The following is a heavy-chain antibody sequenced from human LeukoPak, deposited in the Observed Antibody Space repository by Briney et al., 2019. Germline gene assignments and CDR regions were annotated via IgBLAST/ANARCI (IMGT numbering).Heavy chain of an antibody. CDR1: GFTFSNYE. J-gene: IGHJ4*02. V-gene: IGHV3-48*03. Sequence: QPGGSLRLSCAASGFTFSNYEMHWVRQAPGKGLEWVSYISSSGSDIYYADSVRGRFTISRDNAKNSLYLHMNSLRAEDTAVYYCAWDYGGSSPFDYWGQGTLVTVSS. CDR2: ISSSGSDI. CDR3: AWDYGGSSPFDY. D-gene: IGHD4-23*01.